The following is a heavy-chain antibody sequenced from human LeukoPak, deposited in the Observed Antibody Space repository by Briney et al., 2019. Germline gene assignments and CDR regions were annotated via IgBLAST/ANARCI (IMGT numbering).Heavy chain of an antibody. Sequence: ATVRISCKVSGYIFTGYYMHWVRQAPGQGLEWMGRINPNSGGTNYAQKFQGRVTMTRDTSISTAYMELSRLRSDDTAVYYCARGWELWTADYWGQGTLVTVSS. V-gene: IGHV1-2*06. J-gene: IGHJ4*02. D-gene: IGHD1-26*01. CDR2: INPNSGGT. CDR1: GYIFTGYY. CDR3: ARGWELWTADY.